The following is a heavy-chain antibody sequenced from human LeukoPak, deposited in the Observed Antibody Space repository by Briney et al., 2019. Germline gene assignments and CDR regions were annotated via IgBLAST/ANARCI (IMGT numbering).Heavy chain of an antibody. CDR1: GFTFTDYY. CDR3: ARGLRYSSGWYPVYFDY. Sequence: GGSLRLSCAAFGFTFTDYYMSWIRQAPGKGLEWVSYISSTSFFTNYADSVKGRFTISRDNARNSLDLQMNSLGAEDTAVYYCARGLRYSSGWYPVYFDYWGQGTLVTVSS. D-gene: IGHD6-19*01. CDR2: ISSTSFFT. V-gene: IGHV3-11*05. J-gene: IGHJ4*02.